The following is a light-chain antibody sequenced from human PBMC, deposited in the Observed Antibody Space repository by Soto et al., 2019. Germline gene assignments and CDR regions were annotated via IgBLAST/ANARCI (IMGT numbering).Light chain of an antibody. CDR1: QSISSW. CDR3: HQYNSYPYT. Sequence: DIQMTQSPSTLSASVGDRVTITCRASQSISSWLAWYQQKPVKAPKLLIYAASRLESGVPSRFSGSGSGTEFTLTISSLQPDDFATYYCHQYNSYPYTFGQGTKLDIK. J-gene: IGKJ2*01. V-gene: IGKV1-5*01. CDR2: AAS.